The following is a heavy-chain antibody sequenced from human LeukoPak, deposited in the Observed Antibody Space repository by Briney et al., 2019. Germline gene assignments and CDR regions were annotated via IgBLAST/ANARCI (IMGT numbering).Heavy chain of an antibody. CDR3: ARDGYSYGHDAFDI. CDR2: ISRSGNNI. V-gene: IGHV3-48*03. D-gene: IGHD5-18*01. CDR1: GFTFNSYE. Sequence: GGSLRLSCAASGFTFNSYEMNWVRQAPGKGLEWVSYISRSGNNIYYADSVKGRFTISGDNAKNSLYLQMNSLRAEDTAAYYCARDGYSYGHDAFDIWGQGTMVTVSS. J-gene: IGHJ3*02.